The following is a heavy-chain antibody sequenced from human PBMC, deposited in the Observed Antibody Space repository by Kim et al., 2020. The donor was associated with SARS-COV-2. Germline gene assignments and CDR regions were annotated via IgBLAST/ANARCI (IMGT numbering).Heavy chain of an antibody. CDR3: ATYPAYCSGDTCRAFDF. CDR1: GGSISSDVYY. Sequence: SETLSLTCAVSGGSISSDVYYWSWIRQYPGKDLEWIGYIYHSGSTYYNPSLKSRALISIDMSKNQLSLKLSAVTAADTAVYYCATYPAYCSGDTCRAFDFGGQEILVSVST. D-gene: IGHD2-15*01. J-gene: IGHJ4*02. CDR2: IYHSGST. V-gene: IGHV4-31*11.